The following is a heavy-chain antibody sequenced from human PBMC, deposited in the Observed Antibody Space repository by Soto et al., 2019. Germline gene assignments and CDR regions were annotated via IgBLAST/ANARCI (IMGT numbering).Heavy chain of an antibody. J-gene: IGHJ2*01. Sequence: QAQLVQSGAEMKQPGSSVKVSCKASGGTYSSYPINWVRQAPGHGLEWLGSFTPALGTANYPKKFKDRLTITADTSASTTFLELRSLRSEDTGLYPCAREGGDGDGLEGYWFLALWGRGTLVTVSS. V-gene: IGHV1-69*06. CDR2: FTPALGTA. D-gene: IGHD3-16*01. CDR3: AREGGDGDGLEGYWFLAL. CDR1: GGTYSSYP.